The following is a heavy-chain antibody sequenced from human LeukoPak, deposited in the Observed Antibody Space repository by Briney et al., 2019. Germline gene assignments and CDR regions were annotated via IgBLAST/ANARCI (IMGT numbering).Heavy chain of an antibody. CDR2: INPNTGAT. Sequence: ASVTVSFTPSAYTFTFYYLHWVRQAPGQGLEWMGWINPNTGATIYAEKFQGRVTITRDKSIDTAYMEMRSLRSDDTAVYYCARDRVGSGWPRPWYFEFWGQGTLITVSS. CDR3: ARDRVGSGWPRPWYFEF. D-gene: IGHD6-19*01. CDR1: AYTFTFYY. V-gene: IGHV1-2*02. J-gene: IGHJ4*02.